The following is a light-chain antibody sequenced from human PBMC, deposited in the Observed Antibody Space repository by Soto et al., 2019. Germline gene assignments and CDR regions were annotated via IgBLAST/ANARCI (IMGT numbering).Light chain of an antibody. CDR3: QSYDNSLSGLYV. CDR1: NSNIGAGYD. Sequence: QSVLTQPPSVSRAPGQRVTISCTWSNSNIGAGYDVQWYQQLPGTAPKLLIYDNNDRPSGVPDRFSGSKSGTSASLAITGLQAEDEADYYCQSYDNSLSGLYVFGTGTKLTVL. V-gene: IGLV1-40*01. CDR2: DNN. J-gene: IGLJ1*01.